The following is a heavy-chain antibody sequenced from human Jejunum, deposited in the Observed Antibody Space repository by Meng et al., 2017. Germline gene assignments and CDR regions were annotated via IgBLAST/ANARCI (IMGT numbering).Heavy chain of an antibody. CDR3: ARGGYYSFDY. CDR1: GGCICSVYW. J-gene: IGHJ4*02. CDR2: IYHSGRT. V-gene: IGHV4-4*02. D-gene: IGHD5-18*01. Sequence: LQDSGPGLLTCSETLCPVCAVSGGCICSVYWWTWVRQSPGKVLEWIGEIYHSGRTNYIPSLKSRVTIPVDKSKNPFSLKLTSVSAADTAVYYCARGGYYSFDYWGQGTLVTVSS.